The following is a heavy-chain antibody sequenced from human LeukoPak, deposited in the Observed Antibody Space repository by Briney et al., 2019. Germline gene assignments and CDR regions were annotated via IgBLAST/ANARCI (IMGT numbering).Heavy chain of an antibody. CDR3: VSSGYYDSSGYYSLDY. V-gene: IGHV4-39*07. J-gene: IGHJ4*02. CDR1: GGSISSGDYY. CDR2: INHSGST. Sequence: PSETLSLTCTVSGGSISSGDYYWSWIRQPPGKGLEWIGEINHSGSTNYNPSLKSRVTISVDTSKNQFSLKLSSLTAADTAVYYCVSSGYYDSSGYYSLDYWGQGTLVTVSS. D-gene: IGHD3-22*01.